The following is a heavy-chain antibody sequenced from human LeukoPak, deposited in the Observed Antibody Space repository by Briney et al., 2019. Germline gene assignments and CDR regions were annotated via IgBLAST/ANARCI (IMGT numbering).Heavy chain of an antibody. V-gene: IGHV3-43*02. Sequence: PGGSLRLSCAASGFTFGDYPMHWVRQAPGKGLEWVSLISGDGGSSFQADSVRGRFTISRDNSKKSLYLQMNSLRSEDTAMYYCARDLGGSGRNWASNWFDPWGQGTLVTVSS. J-gene: IGHJ5*02. CDR2: ISGDGGSS. CDR1: GFTFGDYP. D-gene: IGHD1-26*01. CDR3: ARDLGGSGRNWASNWFDP.